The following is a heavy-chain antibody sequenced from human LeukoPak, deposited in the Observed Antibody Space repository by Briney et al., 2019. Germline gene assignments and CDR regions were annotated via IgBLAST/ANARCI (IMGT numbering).Heavy chain of an antibody. V-gene: IGHV1-2*06. D-gene: IGHD6-19*01. CDR1: GYIFTGYY. CDR3: AREAVADHAFDI. CDR2: INPNSGGA. Sequence: GASVKVSCTTSGYIFTGYYMYWVRQAPGQGLEWMGQINPNSGGANYAQKFQGRVTMTRDTSINTAYMELTRLRSDDTAVYYCAREAVADHAFDIWGQGTMVTVSS. J-gene: IGHJ3*02.